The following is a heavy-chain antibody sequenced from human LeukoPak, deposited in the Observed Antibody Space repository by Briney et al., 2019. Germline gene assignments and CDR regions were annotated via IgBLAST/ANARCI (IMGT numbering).Heavy chain of an antibody. J-gene: IGHJ4*02. CDR1: GGSISSYY. CDR3: ARDPTRYCSGGSCYPLDY. V-gene: IGHV4-4*07. CDR2: IYTSGST. Sequence: PSETLSLTCTVSGGSISSYYWSWIRQPAGKGLEWIGRIYTSGSTNYNPSLKSRVTMSVDTSKNQFSLKLSSMTAADTAVYDCARDPTRYCSGGSCYPLDYWGQGTLVTVSS. D-gene: IGHD2-15*01.